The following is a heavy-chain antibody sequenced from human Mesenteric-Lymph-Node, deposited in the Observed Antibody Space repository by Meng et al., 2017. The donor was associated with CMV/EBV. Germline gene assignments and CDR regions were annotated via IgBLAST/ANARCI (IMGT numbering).Heavy chain of an antibody. J-gene: IGHJ4*02. CDR2: INSDGSST. CDR3: ARTARWLPFDY. D-gene: IGHD5-24*01. CDR1: GFTFSSYW. V-gene: IGHV3-74*01. Sequence: GGSLRLSCAASGFTFSSYWMHWVRQAPGKGLVWVSRINSDGSSTNYADSVKGRFTISRDNAKNTLYLQMNSLRAEDTAVYYCARTARWLPFDYWGQGTLVTVSS.